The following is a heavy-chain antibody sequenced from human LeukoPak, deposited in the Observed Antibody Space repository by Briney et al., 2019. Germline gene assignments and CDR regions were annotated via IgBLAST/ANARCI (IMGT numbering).Heavy chain of an antibody. Sequence: PGGSLRLSCAASGFTFSSYSMNWVRQAPGKGLEWVSSISSSSSYIYYADSVKGRFTISGDNAKNSLYLQMNSLRAEDTAVYYCARGRNVLLWFGELGGPMDVWGKGTTVTVSS. CDR3: ARGRNVLLWFGELGGPMDV. CDR1: GFTFSSYS. D-gene: IGHD3-10*01. CDR2: ISSSSSYI. J-gene: IGHJ6*03. V-gene: IGHV3-21*01.